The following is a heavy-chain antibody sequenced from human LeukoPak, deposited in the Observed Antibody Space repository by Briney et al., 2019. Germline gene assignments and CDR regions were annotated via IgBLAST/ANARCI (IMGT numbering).Heavy chain of an antibody. J-gene: IGHJ4*02. Sequence: ASVKVSCKASGGTFTSYTISWVRQAPGQGLEWMGGIIPVFGTANYAQKFQGRVTITTDESTSTAYMELSSLRSEDTAVYFCARGSYGPDYWGQGTLVTVSS. CDR1: GGTFTSYT. D-gene: IGHD5-18*01. V-gene: IGHV1-69*05. CDR3: ARGSYGPDY. CDR2: IIPVFGTA.